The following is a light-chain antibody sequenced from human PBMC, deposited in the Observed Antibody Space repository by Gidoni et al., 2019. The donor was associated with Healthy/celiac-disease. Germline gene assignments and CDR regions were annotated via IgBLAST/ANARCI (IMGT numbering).Light chain of an antibody. J-gene: IGKJ1*01. V-gene: IGKV3-11*01. Sequence: EIVLTQSPATLSLSLGERATLSCRASQSVSSYLAWYQQKPGQAPRLLIYEASNRATGIPARFSGSGSGTDFTLTISSLEPEDFAVYYCQQRSNWPPWTFGQGTKVEIK. CDR2: EAS. CDR1: QSVSSY. CDR3: QQRSNWPPWT.